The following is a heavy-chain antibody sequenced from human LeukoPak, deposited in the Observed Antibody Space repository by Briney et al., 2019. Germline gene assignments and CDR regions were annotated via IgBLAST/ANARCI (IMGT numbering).Heavy chain of an antibody. Sequence: SETLSLTCTVSRGSISGYQWSWIRQPPGKGLQWIGNTSYSGSTNYNPSLKSRVTISVDTSKNQFSLKLSSVTAADTAVYYCAREASQKGAHYMDVWGKGTTVTISS. CDR2: TSYSGST. CDR1: RGSISGYQ. V-gene: IGHV4-59*01. J-gene: IGHJ6*03. D-gene: IGHD3-16*01. CDR3: AREASQKGAHYMDV.